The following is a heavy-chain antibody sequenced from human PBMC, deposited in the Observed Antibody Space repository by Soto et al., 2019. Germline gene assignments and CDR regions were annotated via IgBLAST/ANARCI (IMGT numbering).Heavy chain of an antibody. CDR1: GFTFSSYW. D-gene: IGHD3-22*01. Sequence: VQLVESGGGVVQPGRSLRLSCAASGFTFSSYWMHWFRQAPGKGLVWVSRINSDGSSTTYADSVKGRITISRDNAKNTLYLQMNSLRADDTAVYYCARGHLYSYDSRGYGVDYWGQGTLVTVSS. J-gene: IGHJ4*02. CDR2: INSDGSST. CDR3: ARGHLYSYDSRGYGVDY. V-gene: IGHV3-74*02.